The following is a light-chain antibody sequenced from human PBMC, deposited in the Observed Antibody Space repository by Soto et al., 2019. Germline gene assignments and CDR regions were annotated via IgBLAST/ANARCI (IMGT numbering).Light chain of an antibody. V-gene: IGKV2-28*01. CDR1: QSFLHSNGYNY. CDR3: MQALQTPLT. CDR2: LGS. Sequence: VMTQSPLSLPFTLLQPSSISCRSSQSFLHSNGYNYLDWYLQKPGQSPQLLIYLGSNRASGVPDRFSGSGSGTDFTLKISRVEAEDVGVYYCMQALQTPLTFGGGTKVDIK. J-gene: IGKJ4*01.